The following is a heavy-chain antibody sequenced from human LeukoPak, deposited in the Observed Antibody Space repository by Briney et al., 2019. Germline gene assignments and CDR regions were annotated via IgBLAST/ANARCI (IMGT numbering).Heavy chain of an antibody. CDR1: GGSISSYY. CDR2: IYTSGST. D-gene: IGHD2-15*01. V-gene: IGHV4-4*09. J-gene: IGHJ4*02. Sequence: PSETLSLTCTVSGGSISSYYWSWIRQPPGKGLEWIGYIYTSGSTNYNPSLKSRVTISVDTSKNQFSLKRSSVTAADTAGYYCARLGYCSGGSCYSSTAVDYWGQGTLVTVSS. CDR3: ARLGYCSGGSCYSSTAVDY.